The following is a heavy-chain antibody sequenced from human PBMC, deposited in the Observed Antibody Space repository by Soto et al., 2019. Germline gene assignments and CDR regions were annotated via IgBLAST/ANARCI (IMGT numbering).Heavy chain of an antibody. V-gene: IGHV4-34*01. CDR1: GGSFSRYH. Sequence: QVQLQQWGAGLLKPSETLSLTCTVYGGSFSRYHWNWIRQAPGKGLEWIGEIHHDGGTNYSPSLEGRVTISVDTSNNEFSLQLSSVTAADAGVYYCAGGYGEEWPASDFWGQGTLVTVSS. D-gene: IGHD3-10*01. CDR3: AGGYGEEWPASDF. CDR2: IHHDGGT. J-gene: IGHJ4*02.